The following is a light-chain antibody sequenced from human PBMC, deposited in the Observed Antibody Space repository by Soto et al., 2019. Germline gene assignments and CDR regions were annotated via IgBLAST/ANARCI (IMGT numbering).Light chain of an antibody. CDR1: QSISAN. J-gene: IGKJ5*01. CDR2: GAS. V-gene: IGKV3-15*01. Sequence: EIVMTQSPATLSVSPGERATLSCRASQSISANFGWYQQKPGQAPRLLIYGASTRATGIPARFSGSGSGTEFTLTITTLQSEDFAVYYCQQYNNWPITVGQGTRLESK. CDR3: QQYNNWPIT.